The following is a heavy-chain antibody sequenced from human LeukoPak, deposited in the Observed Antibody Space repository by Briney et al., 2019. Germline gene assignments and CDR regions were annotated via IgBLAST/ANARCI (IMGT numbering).Heavy chain of an antibody. Sequence: GGSLRLSCAASGFTFSSYWMSWVRQAPGKGLEWVAVIWYDGSNKYYADSVKGRFTISRDNSKNTLYLQMNSLRAEDTAVYYCARDDQTWIRNFDYWGQGTLVTVSS. CDR2: IWYDGSNK. D-gene: IGHD5-12*01. J-gene: IGHJ4*02. CDR3: ARDDQTWIRNFDY. V-gene: IGHV3-33*08. CDR1: GFTFSSYW.